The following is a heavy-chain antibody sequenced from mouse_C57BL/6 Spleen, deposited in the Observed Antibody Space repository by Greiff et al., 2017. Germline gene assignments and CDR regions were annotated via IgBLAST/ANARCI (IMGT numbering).Heavy chain of an antibody. D-gene: IGHD2-2*01. CDR3: ARGVTTPYYFDD. CDR1: GYTFTSYW. Sequence: QVQLQQPGAELVKPGASVKMSCKASGYTFTSYWITWVKQRPGQGLEWIGDIYPGSGSTNYNEKFKSKATLTVDTSSSTAYMQLSSLTSEDSAVYYCARGVTTPYYFDDWGQGTTLTVSS. V-gene: IGHV1-55*01. J-gene: IGHJ2*01. CDR2: IYPGSGST.